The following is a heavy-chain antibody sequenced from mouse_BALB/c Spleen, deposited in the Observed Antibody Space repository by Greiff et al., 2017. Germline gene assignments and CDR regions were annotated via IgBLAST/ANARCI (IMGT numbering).Heavy chain of an antibody. CDR3: AREGGGKGLYYYAMDY. J-gene: IGHJ4*01. Sequence: EVKVVESGGGLVQPGGSRKLSCAASGFTFSSFGMHWVRQAPEKGLEWVAYISSGSSTIYYADTVKGRFTISRDNPKNTLFLQMTSLRSEDTAMYYCAREGGGKGLYYYAMDYWGQGTSVTVSS. CDR1: GFTFSSFG. D-gene: IGHD1-1*02. V-gene: IGHV5-17*02. CDR2: ISSGSSTI.